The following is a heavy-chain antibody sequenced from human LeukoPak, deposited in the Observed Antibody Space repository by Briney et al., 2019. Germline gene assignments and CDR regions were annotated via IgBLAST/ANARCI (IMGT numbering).Heavy chain of an antibody. CDR3: ARAHGPGSGPVDH. J-gene: IGHJ4*02. CDR2: IYIGGST. D-gene: IGHD3-10*01. CDR1: GFTVSSYY. Sequence: TGGSLRLSCAASGFTVSSYYMSWVRQAPGKGLEWVSVIYIGGSTYYADSVKGRFTISRDKSKNTLFLQMNSLRAEDTAVYYCARAHGPGSGPVDHWGQGTLVTVSS. V-gene: IGHV3-53*01.